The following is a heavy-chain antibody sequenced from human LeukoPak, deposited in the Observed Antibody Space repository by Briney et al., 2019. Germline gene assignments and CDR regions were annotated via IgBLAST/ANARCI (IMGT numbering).Heavy chain of an antibody. Sequence: SETLSLTCTVSGGSISSGGYYWSWIRQHPGTGLEWIGYIYYSGSTYYNPSLKSRVTISVDTSKNQFSLKLSSVTAADTAVYYCARAGYCSSTSCYFDYWGQGTLVTVSS. V-gene: IGHV4-31*03. D-gene: IGHD2-2*01. CDR1: GGSISSGGYY. CDR2: IYYSGST. CDR3: ARAGYCSSTSCYFDY. J-gene: IGHJ4*02.